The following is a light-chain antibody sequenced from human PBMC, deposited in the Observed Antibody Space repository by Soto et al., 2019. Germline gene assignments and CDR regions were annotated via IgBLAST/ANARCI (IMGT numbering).Light chain of an antibody. J-gene: IGLJ3*02. CDR1: SSDVGAYNF. CDR2: EVN. CDR3: SSYTNTYTPV. Sequence: QSALTQPASVSGSPGQAITISCTGTSSDVGAYNFVSWYQQHPGKAPKLIIYEVNNRPSGVSDRFSGSKSGNTASLTISGLHPEDEAHYYCSSYTNTYTPVFGGGTKLTVL. V-gene: IGLV2-14*01.